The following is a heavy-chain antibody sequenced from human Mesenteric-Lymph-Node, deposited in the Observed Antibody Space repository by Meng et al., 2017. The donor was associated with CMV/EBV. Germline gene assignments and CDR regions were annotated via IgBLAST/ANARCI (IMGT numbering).Heavy chain of an antibody. D-gene: IGHD4-23*01. Sequence: VQLSKWGAGMLKPSETLSLTCAVYGGSFSGYYWSWIRQPPGKGLEWIGEINHSGSTNYNPSLKSRVTISVDTSKNQFSLKLSSVTAADTAVYYCARHQRWLKSEGGFNYWGQGTLVTVSS. V-gene: IGHV4-34*01. CDR3: ARHQRWLKSEGGFNY. J-gene: IGHJ4*02. CDR1: GGSFSGYY. CDR2: INHSGST.